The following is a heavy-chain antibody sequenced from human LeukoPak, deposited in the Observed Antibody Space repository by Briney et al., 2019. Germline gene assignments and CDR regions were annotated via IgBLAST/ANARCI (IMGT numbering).Heavy chain of an antibody. J-gene: IGHJ3*02. D-gene: IGHD2-2*01. CDR3: ARDGCQNVVVPAAISDAFDI. CDR1: GGSISSYY. V-gene: IGHV4-59*12. CDR2: IYYSGST. Sequence: KTSETLSLTCTVSGGSISSYYWSWIRQPPGKGLEWIGSIYYSGSTYYNPSLKSRVTISVDTSKNQFSLKLSSVTAADTAVYYCARDGCQNVVVPAAISDAFDIWGQGTMVTVSS.